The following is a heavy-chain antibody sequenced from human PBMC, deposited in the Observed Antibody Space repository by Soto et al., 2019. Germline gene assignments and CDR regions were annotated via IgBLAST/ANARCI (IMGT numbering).Heavy chain of an antibody. V-gene: IGHV4-61*01. J-gene: IGHJ4*02. Sequence: SETLSLTCTVSGGSVRSGSYHWSWIRQPPGKGLEWIGYIYYSGSTNYNPSLKSRVTISVDTSKNQFSLKLSSVTAADTAVYYCASQEGKFDYWGQGTLVTVSS. CDR3: ASQEGKFDY. CDR2: IYYSGST. CDR1: GGSVRSGSYH.